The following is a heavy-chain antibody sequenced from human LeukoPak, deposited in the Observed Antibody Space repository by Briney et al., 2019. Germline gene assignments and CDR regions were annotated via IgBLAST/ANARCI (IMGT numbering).Heavy chain of an antibody. J-gene: IGHJ5*02. CDR2: FNPIFGSA. D-gene: IGHD3-10*01. V-gene: IGHV1-69*05. Sequence: ASVKVSCKASGDSFGTYGITWVRQAPGEGLEWMGGFNPIFGSAQYAQKFQGRVTITMDVSARTVYMELSSLRSEDTTIYYCARDFGAGVFDPWGQGTLVTVSS. CDR3: ARDFGAGVFDP. CDR1: GDSFGTYG.